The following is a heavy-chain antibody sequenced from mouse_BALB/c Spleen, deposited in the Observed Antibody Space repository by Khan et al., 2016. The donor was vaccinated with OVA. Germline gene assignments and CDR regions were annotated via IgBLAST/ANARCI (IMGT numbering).Heavy chain of an antibody. CDR1: GFSLTDYG. J-gene: IGHJ4*01. Sequence: QVQLKESGPGLVAPSQSLSITCTVSGFSLTDYGVSWIRQPPGKGLEWLGVICGGGTTYYNSALISRLGPLKDNSTTHVFFKMNSTHTDDTAMDYCGEGLWSYYFALDYWGQGTSVTVSS. V-gene: IGHV2-6-5*01. D-gene: IGHD1-1*02. CDR2: ICGGGTT. CDR3: GEGLWSYYFALDY.